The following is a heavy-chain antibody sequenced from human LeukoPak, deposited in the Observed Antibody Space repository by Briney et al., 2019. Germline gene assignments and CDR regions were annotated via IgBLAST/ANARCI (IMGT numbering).Heavy chain of an antibody. CDR3: ARDPSHRTGAFDI. D-gene: IGHD1-14*01. CDR1: GGSISSGGYY. J-gene: IGHJ3*02. Sequence: TSETLSLTCTVSGGSISSGGYYWSWIRQHPGKGLEWIGYIYYSGSTYYNPSLKSRVTMSVDTSKNQFSLKLSSVTAADTAVYYCARDPSHRTGAFDIWGQGTMVTVSS. CDR2: IYYSGST. V-gene: IGHV4-31*03.